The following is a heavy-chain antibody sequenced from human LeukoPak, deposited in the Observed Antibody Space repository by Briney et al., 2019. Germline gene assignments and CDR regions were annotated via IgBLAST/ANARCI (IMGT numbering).Heavy chain of an antibody. D-gene: IGHD6-13*01. Sequence: SETLSLTFTVSGGSIGSYYWSWVRQPPGKGLEWIGYIYYSGSTNYNPSLKSRVTISVDTSKNQFSLKLSSVTVADTAVYYCARDVTPAAGIHNWFDPWGQGTLVTVSS. V-gene: IGHV4-59*12. CDR1: GGSIGSYY. CDR2: IYYSGST. J-gene: IGHJ5*02. CDR3: ARDVTPAAGIHNWFDP.